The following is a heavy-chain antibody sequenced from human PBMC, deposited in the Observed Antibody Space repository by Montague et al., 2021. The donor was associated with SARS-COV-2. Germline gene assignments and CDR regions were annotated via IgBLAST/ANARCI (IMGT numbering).Heavy chain of an antibody. D-gene: IGHD1/OR15-1a*01. J-gene: IGHJ4*02. CDR1: GASITTYY. Sequence: SETLSLTCAVSGASITTYYWSWIRQPPGQGLEWIGHIYYNEKTNYNPSLKSRVTISVDTPKNHFSLKVTSVTAADTALYFCAGGQQMNYFDFWGQATLVTVSS. V-gene: IGHV4-59*13. CDR2: IYYNEKT. CDR3: AGGQQMNYFDF.